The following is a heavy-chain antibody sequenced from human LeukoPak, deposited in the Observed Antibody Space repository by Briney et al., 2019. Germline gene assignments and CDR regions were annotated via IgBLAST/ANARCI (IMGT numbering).Heavy chain of an antibody. D-gene: IGHD3-16*02. J-gene: IGHJ4*02. CDR2: ISGNNGNT. V-gene: IGHV1-18*01. CDR1: GYTFTSYG. Sequence: ASVKVSCKASGYTFTSYGISWVRQAPGQGLEWMGWISGNNGNTNYAQKLQGRVTMTTDTSTSTAYVELRSLRSDDTALYYCARVRVNYVWGDYPVDYWGQGTLVTVSS. CDR3: ARVRVNYVWGDYPVDY.